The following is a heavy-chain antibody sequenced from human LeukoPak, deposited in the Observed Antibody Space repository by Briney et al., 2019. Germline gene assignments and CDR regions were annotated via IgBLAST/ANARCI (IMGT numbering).Heavy chain of an antibody. D-gene: IGHD6-13*01. J-gene: IGHJ5*02. CDR1: GGTFSSYA. Sequence: GSSVKVSCKASGGTFSSYAISWVRQAPGQGLEWMGRIIPILGIANYAQKFQGRVTITADKSTSTAYMELSSLRSEDTAVYYCARSIGIAAAGTKGWFDPWGQGTLVTVSS. CDR3: ARSIGIAAAGTKGWFDP. CDR2: IIPILGIA. V-gene: IGHV1-69*04.